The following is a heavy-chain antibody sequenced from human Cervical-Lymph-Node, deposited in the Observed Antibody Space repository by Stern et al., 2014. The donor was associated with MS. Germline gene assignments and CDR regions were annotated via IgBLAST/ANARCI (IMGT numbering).Heavy chain of an antibody. D-gene: IGHD6-13*01. V-gene: IGHV1-69*01. CDR3: ALSSETSDRWYSLGYDL. CDR2: IFPVFGTP. Sequence: QLVQSGAEVTKPWSSVKVSCKASGGTFSKFPSSWVRQAPGQGLEWMGVIFPVFGTPTYAQEFRGRVTITADVSTSTVYMELSSLRSDDTAVYYCALSSETSDRWYSLGYDLWGQGTLVTVSS. CDR1: GGTFSKFP. J-gene: IGHJ5*02.